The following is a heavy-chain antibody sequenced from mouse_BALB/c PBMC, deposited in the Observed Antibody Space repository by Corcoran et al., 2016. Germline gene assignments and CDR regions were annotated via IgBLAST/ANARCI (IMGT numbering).Heavy chain of an antibody. V-gene: IGHV1S135*01. J-gene: IGHJ2*01. CDR2: IDPYNGGT. CDR3: ARRDYGSSLDY. D-gene: IGHD1-1*01. CDR1: CYSFADYN. Sequence: EIQLQPSGPELVQLGASVKVSCKASCYSFADYNMYWVKQSHEKSIEWIGYIDPYNGGTSYNQKFKVNATLTVDKSSSTAFMHLNSLTSEDSAVYYCARRDYGSSLDYWGQGTTLTVSS.